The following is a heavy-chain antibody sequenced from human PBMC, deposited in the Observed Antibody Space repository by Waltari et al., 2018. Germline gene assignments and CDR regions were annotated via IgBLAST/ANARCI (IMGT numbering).Heavy chain of an antibody. CDR3: ARRSYYYDSSGYSPYFDY. D-gene: IGHD3-22*01. CDR2: IYHSGST. V-gene: IGHV4-38-2*01. Sequence: QVQLQESGPGLVKPSETLSLTCAVSGYSISSGYYWGWIRQPPGKGLEWIGSIYHSGSTYYNPSLKSRVTISVDTSKNQFSLKLSSVTAADTAVYYCARRSYYYDSSGYSPYFDYWGQGTLVTVSS. CDR1: GYSISSGYY. J-gene: IGHJ4*02.